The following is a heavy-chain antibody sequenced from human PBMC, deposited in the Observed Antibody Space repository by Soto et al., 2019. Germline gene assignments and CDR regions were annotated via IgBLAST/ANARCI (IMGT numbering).Heavy chain of an antibody. Sequence: PGGSLRLSCAASGFTFDDYAMHWVRQAPGKGLEWVSGISWNSGSIGYADSVKGRFTISRDNAKNSLYLQMNSLRVEDTALYYCAKVAPGDYDAFDIWGQGTMVTVSS. CDR2: ISWNSGSI. CDR1: GFTFDDYA. V-gene: IGHV3-9*01. CDR3: AKVAPGDYDAFDI. J-gene: IGHJ3*02. D-gene: IGHD4-17*01.